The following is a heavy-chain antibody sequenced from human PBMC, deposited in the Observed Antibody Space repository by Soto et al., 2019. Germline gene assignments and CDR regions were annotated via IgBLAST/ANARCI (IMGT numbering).Heavy chain of an antibody. CDR2: ISAYNGNT. Sequence: GASVKVSCKASGYTFTSYAMHWVRQAPGQRLEWMGWISAYNGNTNYAQKLQGRVTMTTDTSTSTAYMELRSLRSDDTAVYYCARDRGSPLWNGGSGGFDYWGQGTLVTVSS. CDR1: GYTFTSYA. V-gene: IGHV1-18*01. CDR3: ARDRGSPLWNGGSGGFDY. D-gene: IGHD2-15*01. J-gene: IGHJ4*02.